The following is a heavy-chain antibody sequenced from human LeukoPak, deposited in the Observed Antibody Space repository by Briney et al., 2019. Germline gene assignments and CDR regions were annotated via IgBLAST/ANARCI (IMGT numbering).Heavy chain of an antibody. Sequence: HPGGSLRLSCAASGFTFSRRWMDWVRQAQGKGLEWVANIKGDGRLKQYVDSVKGRFTISRDNAKNSLYLQMNSLRGEDTAVYYCLAESTTSSEGYWGQGTLVTVSS. J-gene: IGHJ4*02. CDR1: GFTFSRRW. CDR2: IKGDGRLK. V-gene: IGHV3-7*01. D-gene: IGHD1-14*01. CDR3: LAESTTSSEGY.